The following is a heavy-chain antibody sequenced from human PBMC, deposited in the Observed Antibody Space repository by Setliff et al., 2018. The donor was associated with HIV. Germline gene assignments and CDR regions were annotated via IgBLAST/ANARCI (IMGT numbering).Heavy chain of an antibody. CDR2: IYTSGST. V-gene: IGHV4-61*02. Sequence: SETLSLTCTVSDDSISSGSYYWSWIRQPAGKGLEWIGRIYTSGSTNYNPSLKSRVTISVDTSKNQFSLKLSSVTAADTAVYYWARASSDTMVRGVIITGYFDYWGQGTLVTVSS. CDR1: DDSISSGSYY. D-gene: IGHD3-10*01. J-gene: IGHJ4*02. CDR3: ARASSDTMVRGVIITGYFDY.